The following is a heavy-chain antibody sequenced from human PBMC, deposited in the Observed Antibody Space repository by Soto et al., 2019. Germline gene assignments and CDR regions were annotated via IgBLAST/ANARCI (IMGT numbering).Heavy chain of an antibody. CDR1: GGSISSYH. D-gene: IGHD6-19*01. CDR3: ARDMGIAVAGAFDY. J-gene: IGHJ4*02. V-gene: IGHV4-59*01. CDR2: IYYSGST. Sequence: SETLSLTCTVSGGSISSYHWSWVRQPPGKGLEWIGYIYYSGSTNYNPALKSRVTISVDTSKNQLSLKVSSVTAADTAVYYCARDMGIAVAGAFDYWGQGTLVT.